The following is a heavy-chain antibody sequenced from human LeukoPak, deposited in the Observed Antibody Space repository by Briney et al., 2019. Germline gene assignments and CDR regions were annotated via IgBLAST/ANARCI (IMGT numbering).Heavy chain of an antibody. D-gene: IGHD3-10*01. CDR3: ARMYGSGRTTALYGMDV. Sequence: PGGSLRLSCAASGFTFSSYDMHWVRQATGKGLEWVSAIGTAGDTYYPGSVKGRFTISRENAKNSLYLQMNSLRAGETAVYYCARMYGSGRTTALYGMDVWGQGTTVTVSS. CDR1: GFTFSSYD. CDR2: IGTAGDT. V-gene: IGHV3-13*01. J-gene: IGHJ6*02.